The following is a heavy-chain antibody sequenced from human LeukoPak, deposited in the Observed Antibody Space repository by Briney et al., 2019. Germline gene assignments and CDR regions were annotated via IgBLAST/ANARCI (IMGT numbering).Heavy chain of an antibody. V-gene: IGHV1-69*13. J-gene: IGHJ6*02. Sequence: SVKVSCKASGYTFTSYGISWVRQAPGQGLEWMGGIIPIFGTANYAQKFQGRVTITADESTSTAYMELSSLRSEDTAVYYCARPSDIVVVPAAKGGEYYYYGMDVWGQGTTVTVSS. D-gene: IGHD2-2*01. CDR2: IIPIFGTA. CDR1: GYTFTSYG. CDR3: ARPSDIVVVPAAKGGEYYYYGMDV.